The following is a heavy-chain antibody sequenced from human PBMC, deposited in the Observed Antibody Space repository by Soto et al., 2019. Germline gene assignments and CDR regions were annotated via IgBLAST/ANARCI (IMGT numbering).Heavy chain of an antibody. Sequence: ASVKVSCKTSGYNFNTYYIHWVRQAPGQGLEWVGVTSPSAASSTYAQKFHGRVTLTYDTSTTTVYMELSSLRSDDTAIYYCSRSLYFGDAFDIWGKANMVTASS. V-gene: IGHV1-46*02. D-gene: IGHD3-10*01. CDR3: SRSLYFGDAFDI. CDR1: GYNFNTYY. J-gene: IGHJ3*02. CDR2: TSPSAASS.